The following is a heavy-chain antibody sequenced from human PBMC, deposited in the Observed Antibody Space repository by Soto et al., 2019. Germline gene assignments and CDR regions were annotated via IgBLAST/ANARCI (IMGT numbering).Heavy chain of an antibody. CDR3: ARAYYSGGSCYSEVDNWFDP. D-gene: IGHD2-15*01. CDR2: ISAYNGNT. J-gene: IGHJ5*02. V-gene: IGHV1-18*01. CDR1: GYTFTSYG. Sequence: QVQLVQSGAEVKKPGASVKVSCKASGYTFTSYGISWVRQAPGQRLEWMGWISAYNGNTNYAQKLQGRVTMTTDTSTSTAYIELRSLRSDETAVYYCARAYYSGGSCYSEVDNWFDPWGQGTLVTVSS.